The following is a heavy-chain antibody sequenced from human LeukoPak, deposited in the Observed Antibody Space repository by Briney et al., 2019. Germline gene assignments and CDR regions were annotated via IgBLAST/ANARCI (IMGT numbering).Heavy chain of an antibody. D-gene: IGHD3-10*01. Sequence: SETLSLTCTVSGGSISNYYWSWIRQPPGKGLEWIGFIYYSGSTNYNPSLKSRVTISVDTSKNQFSLKVTSVTAADTAIYYCARLRWAPAGSGTYFLDYWGQGTLVTVSS. CDR2: IYYSGST. V-gene: IGHV4-59*01. CDR3: ARLRWAPAGSGTYFLDY. J-gene: IGHJ4*02. CDR1: GGSISNYY.